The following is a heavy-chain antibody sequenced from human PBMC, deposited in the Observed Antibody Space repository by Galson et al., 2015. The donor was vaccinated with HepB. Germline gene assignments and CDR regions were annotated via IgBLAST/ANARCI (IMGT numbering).Heavy chain of an antibody. CDR2: ISGSGGST. D-gene: IGHD3-9*01. V-gene: IGHV3-23*01. CDR1: GFTFSSYA. J-gene: IGHJ4*02. Sequence: SLRLSCAASGFTFSSYAMSWVRQAPGKGLEWVSAISGSGGSTYYADSVKGRFTISRDNSKNTLYLQMNSLRAEDTAVYYCAKATNYDILTGRTLIVSFDYWGQGTLVTVSS. CDR3: AKATNYDILTGRTLIVSFDY.